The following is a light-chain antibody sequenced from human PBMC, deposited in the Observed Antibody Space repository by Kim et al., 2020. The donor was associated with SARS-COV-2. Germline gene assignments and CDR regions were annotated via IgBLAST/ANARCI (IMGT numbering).Light chain of an antibody. V-gene: IGLV2-14*03. CDR1: SSYVGGYND. CDR3: SSYTSSSTLGV. CDR2: DVS. Sequence: QSITISCTGTSSYVGGYNDDSWYQQHPGKAPKLMIYDVSNRPSGVSNRFSGSKSGNAASLTISGLQAEDEADYYCSSYTSSSTLGVFGTGTKVTVL. J-gene: IGLJ1*01.